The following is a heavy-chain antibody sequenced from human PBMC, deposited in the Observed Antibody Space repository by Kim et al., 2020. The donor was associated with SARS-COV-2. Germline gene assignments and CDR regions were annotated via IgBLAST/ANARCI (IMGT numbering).Heavy chain of an antibody. J-gene: IGHJ4*02. CDR2: MNPNSGNT. V-gene: IGHV1-8*01. D-gene: IGHD5-12*01. CDR3: ARGARYSGYDYAY. Sequence: ASVKVSCKASGYTFTSYDINWVRQATGHGLEWMGWMNPNSGNTGYAQKFQGRVTMTRNTSISTAYMELSSLRSEDTAVYYCARGARYSGYDYAYWGQGTLVTVSS. CDR1: GYTFTSYD.